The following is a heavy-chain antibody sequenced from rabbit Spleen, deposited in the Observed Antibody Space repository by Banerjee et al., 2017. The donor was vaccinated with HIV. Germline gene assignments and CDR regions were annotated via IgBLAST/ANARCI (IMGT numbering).Heavy chain of an antibody. D-gene: IGHD6-1*01. CDR1: GFSFSSSYW. J-gene: IGHJ4*01. Sequence: QEQLEESGGDLVKPEGSLTLTCTASGFSFSSSYWICWVRQAPGKGLEWTACIYAGGSGTTYYASWARGRFTISKTSSTTVTLQMTSLAAADTATYFCARYRDSGDNYYAHDLWGPGTLVTVS. CDR3: ARYRDSGDNYYAHDL. V-gene: IGHV1S45*01. CDR2: IYAGGSGTT.